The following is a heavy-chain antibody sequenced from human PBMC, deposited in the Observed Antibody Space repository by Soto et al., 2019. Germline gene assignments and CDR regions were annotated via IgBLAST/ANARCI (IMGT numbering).Heavy chain of an antibody. CDR3: ARRVAYRTYVVRGWFDP. V-gene: IGHV4-39*01. CDR1: GGSITSTSFS. J-gene: IGHJ5*02. CDR2: IYSSGST. D-gene: IGHD6-6*01. Sequence: QLQLQESRPGLVRPSETLSLSCTVSGGSITSTSFSWDWIRQPPGKGLEWIGSIYSSGSTSYNPSLRVRLTISVDTSKNQFSLKVTYVTAADTAVYYCARRVAYRTYVVRGWFDPWGQGTLVTVSS.